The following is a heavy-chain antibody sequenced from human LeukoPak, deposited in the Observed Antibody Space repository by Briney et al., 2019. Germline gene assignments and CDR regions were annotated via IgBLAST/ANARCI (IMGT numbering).Heavy chain of an antibody. D-gene: IGHD6-25*01. CDR1: GGSISDSNYY. Sequence: TSETLSLTCTVSGGSISDSNYYWGWIRQPPGRGLEWIANIYYSGSAYYSPSLKSRVTVSIDTSKNQFSLKLNSVTATDTAVYYCARQSTIAAARIDPWGQGTLVTVSS. CDR3: ARQSTIAAARIDP. CDR2: IYYSGSA. J-gene: IGHJ5*02. V-gene: IGHV4-39*01.